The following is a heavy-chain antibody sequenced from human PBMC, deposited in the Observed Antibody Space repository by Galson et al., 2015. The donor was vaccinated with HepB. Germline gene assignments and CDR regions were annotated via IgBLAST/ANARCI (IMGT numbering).Heavy chain of an antibody. CDR3: TRLGDLSGYSSL. CDR1: GVTFSGSA. CDR2: HGSKANSYAT. D-gene: IGHD6-13*01. Sequence: SLRLSCAASGVTFSGSAMHWVRQASGTGLERVGRHGSKANSYATATAASVKGRFTISRDDSKNTAYMQMNSLKTEDTAVYYCTRLGDLSGYSSLWGQGTLVTVSS. J-gene: IGHJ4*02. V-gene: IGHV3-73*01.